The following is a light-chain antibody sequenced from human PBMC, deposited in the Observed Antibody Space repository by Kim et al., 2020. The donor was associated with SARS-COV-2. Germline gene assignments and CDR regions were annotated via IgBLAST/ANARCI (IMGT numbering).Light chain of an antibody. J-gene: IGKJ2*01. CDR2: GSS. CDR1: QSVPGNY. V-gene: IGKV3-20*01. CDR3: QQYASSPFT. Sequence: PGERATLSCRASQSVPGNYLAWYQQRPGQAPRLLVSGSSRRATGIPDRFSGSGSGTAFTLTVHSLEPEDFAVFYCQQYASSPFTFGQGTKLEI.